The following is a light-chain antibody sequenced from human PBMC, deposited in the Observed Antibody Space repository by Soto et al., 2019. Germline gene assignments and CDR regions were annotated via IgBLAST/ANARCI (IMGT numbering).Light chain of an antibody. Sequence: EIVLTQSPATVSLSPGERATLSCRASQSVKTFLVWYQQKPAQAPRLLIYDASHRATGIPARFSGSGSGTDFTLTISSLQPEDFGTYYCQQCYSTLWTFGQGTKVDIK. CDR2: DAS. CDR3: QQCYSTLWT. V-gene: IGKV3-11*01. CDR1: QSVKTF. J-gene: IGKJ1*01.